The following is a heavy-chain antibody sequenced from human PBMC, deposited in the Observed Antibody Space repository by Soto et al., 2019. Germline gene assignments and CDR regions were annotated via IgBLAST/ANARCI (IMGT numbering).Heavy chain of an antibody. CDR2: IYHSGST. CDR3: TREIVDYYDSSGYYYDVGYWFDP. J-gene: IGHJ5*02. D-gene: IGHD3-22*01. V-gene: IGHV4-4*02. CDR1: GGSISSSSW. Sequence: SETLSLTCAVSGGSISSSSWWSWVRQPPGKGLEWIGEIYHSGSTNYNPSLKSRVTISVDTSKNQFSLKLSSVTAADTAVYYCTREIVDYYDSSGYYYDVGYWFDPWGQGTLVTVSS.